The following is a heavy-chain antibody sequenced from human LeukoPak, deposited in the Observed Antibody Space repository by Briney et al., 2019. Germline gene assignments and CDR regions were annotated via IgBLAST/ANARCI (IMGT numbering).Heavy chain of an antibody. CDR3: ARVGSSGWYSYFYY. D-gene: IGHD6-19*01. Sequence: PSETLSLTCTVSGGSISSYYWSWIRQPPGQGLDCLGYIYYSGSTNYNPSLKSRVTISVDTSKNQFSLKLSSVTAVDTSVYYCARVGSSGWYSYFYYWGQGTLVTVSS. CDR2: IYYSGST. V-gene: IGHV4-59*01. J-gene: IGHJ4*02. CDR1: GGSISSYY.